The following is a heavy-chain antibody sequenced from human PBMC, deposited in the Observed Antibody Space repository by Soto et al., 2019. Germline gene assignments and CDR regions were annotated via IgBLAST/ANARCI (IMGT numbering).Heavy chain of an antibody. V-gene: IGHV3-53*01. J-gene: IGHJ6*02. D-gene: IGHD2-2*01. CDR2: IYSGGST. CDR3: ARESRVVVVPAAMDYYYYGMDV. Sequence: PEGSLRLSCAPSGFTVSSNYISWVRQAPGKGLEWVSVIYSGGSTYYADSVKGRFTISRDNSKNTLYLQMNSLRAEDTAVYYCARESRVVVVPAAMDYYYYGMDVWGQGTTVTVSS. CDR1: GFTVSSNY.